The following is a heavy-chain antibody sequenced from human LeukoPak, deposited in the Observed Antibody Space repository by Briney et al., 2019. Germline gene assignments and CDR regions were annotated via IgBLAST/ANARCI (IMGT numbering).Heavy chain of an antibody. Sequence: GGSLRLSCSASGFTFSSYEMNWVRQAPGKGLEWVSQISSSGTIIYYADSVKGRFTISRDNAKNSLYLQMNSLRAEDTAVYYCARGFGSGSLLPFDYWGQGTLVTVSS. V-gene: IGHV3-48*03. CDR3: ARGFGSGSLLPFDY. CDR1: GFTFSSYE. D-gene: IGHD3-10*01. CDR2: ISSSGTII. J-gene: IGHJ4*02.